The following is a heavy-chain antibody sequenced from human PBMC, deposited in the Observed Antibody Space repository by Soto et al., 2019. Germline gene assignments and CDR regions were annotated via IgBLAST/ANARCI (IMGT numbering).Heavy chain of an antibody. V-gene: IGHV3-23*01. CDR3: AVFEIFRYYYYGMDV. CDR2: ISGSGGST. D-gene: IGHD2-15*01. CDR1: GFTFSSYA. Sequence: GSLRLSCAASGFTFSSYAMSWVRQAPGKGLEWVSAISGSGGSTYYADSVKGRFTISRDNSKNTLYLQMNSLRAEDTAVYYCAVFEIFRYYYYGMDVWGQGTKVTAP. J-gene: IGHJ6*02.